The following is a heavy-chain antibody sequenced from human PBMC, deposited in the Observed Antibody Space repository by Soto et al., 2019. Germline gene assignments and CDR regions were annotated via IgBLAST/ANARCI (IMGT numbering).Heavy chain of an antibody. CDR2: ISYDGSNK. CDR3: ARDSPYYYGSGSQMDV. D-gene: IGHD3-10*01. J-gene: IGHJ6*02. Sequence: GGSLRLSCASSGFTFSSYAMHWVRQAPGKGLEWVAVISYDGSNKYYADSVKGRFTISRDNSKNTLYLQMNSLRAEDTAVYYCARDSPYYYGSGSQMDVWGQGTTVTVSS. CDR1: GFTFSSYA. V-gene: IGHV3-30-3*01.